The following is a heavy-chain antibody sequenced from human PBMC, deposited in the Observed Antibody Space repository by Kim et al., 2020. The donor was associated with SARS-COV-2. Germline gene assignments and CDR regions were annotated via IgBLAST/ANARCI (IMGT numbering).Heavy chain of an antibody. Sequence: SETLSLTCAVSGGSISSSNWWCWVRQPPGKRLEWIGEIYHSGSTNYNPSLKSRVTISVDKSKNQFSLKLSSVTAADTAVYYCARAGGSYLLDYWGQGTLVTVSS. V-gene: IGHV4-4*02. CDR3: ARAGGSYLLDY. J-gene: IGHJ4*02. D-gene: IGHD1-26*01. CDR1: GGSISSSNW. CDR2: IYHSGST.